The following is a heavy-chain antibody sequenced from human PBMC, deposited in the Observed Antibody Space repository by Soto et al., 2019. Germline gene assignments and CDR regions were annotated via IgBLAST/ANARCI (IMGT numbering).Heavy chain of an antibody. CDR3: ARVWQLGPLDWFDP. J-gene: IGHJ5*02. V-gene: IGHV1-18*01. D-gene: IGHD6-6*01. Sequence: GASVNVSCKASGYTFTSYGISWVRQAPGQGLEWMGWISAYNGNTNYAQKLQGRVTMTTDTSTSTAYMELRSLRSDDTAVYYCARVWQLGPLDWFDPWGQGTLVTVSS. CDR1: GYTFTSYG. CDR2: ISAYNGNT.